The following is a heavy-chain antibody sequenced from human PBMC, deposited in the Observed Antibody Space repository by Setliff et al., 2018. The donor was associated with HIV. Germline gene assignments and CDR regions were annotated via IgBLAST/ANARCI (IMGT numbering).Heavy chain of an antibody. CDR2: ISWNSGSI. Sequence: GGSLRLSCAASGFTFHDYAMHWVRQVPGKGLEWVSGISWNSGSIDYADSVKGRFTISRDNAKNSLYLQMNSLRAEDTAVYFCARALPPYSLEDYWGQGSLVTVSS. CDR3: ARALPPYSLEDY. V-gene: IGHV3-9*01. J-gene: IGHJ4*02. D-gene: IGHD4-4*01. CDR1: GFTFHDYA.